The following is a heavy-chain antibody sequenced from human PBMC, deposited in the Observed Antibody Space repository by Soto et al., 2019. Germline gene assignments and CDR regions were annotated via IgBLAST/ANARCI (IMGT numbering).Heavy chain of an antibody. J-gene: IGHJ6*02. CDR3: ASLTSWSQEYYYGMDV. V-gene: IGHV3-49*03. CDR2: IRSKGYGGTT. D-gene: IGHD2-2*01. CDR1: GFTFGDFG. Sequence: GGSQRLSCTGSGFTFGDFGMSWFRQAPGKGLEWLSFIRSKGYGGTTESAASVRGRFITSRDDSRSIAYLQMNSLKTEDTAVYYCASLTSWSQEYYYGMDVWGQGTTVTVSS.